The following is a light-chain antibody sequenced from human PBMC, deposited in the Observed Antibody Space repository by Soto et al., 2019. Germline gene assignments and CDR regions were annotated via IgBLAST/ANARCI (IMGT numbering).Light chain of an antibody. Sequence: QSVLTQPPSVSGAPRQRVTISCTGSSSNIGPTYDVHWYQQLPGAAPKLLIYGNNNRPSGVPDRFSGSKSGTSASLAITGLQAEDEDDYYGLSYDTSLSSPYVFGTGTKLTVL. CDR1: SSNIGPTYD. CDR3: LSYDTSLSSPYV. CDR2: GNN. V-gene: IGLV1-40*01. J-gene: IGLJ1*01.